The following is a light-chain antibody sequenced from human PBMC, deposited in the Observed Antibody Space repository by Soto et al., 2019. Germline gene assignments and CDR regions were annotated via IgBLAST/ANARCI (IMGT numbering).Light chain of an antibody. CDR3: DSFTTATTYV. V-gene: IGLV2-14*03. CDR2: DVS. J-gene: IGLJ1*01. Sequence: QSALTQPASVSGSPGQWITISCTGASSDVGGFDHVSWYQQHPGKVPRLLIYDVSSRPSGVSDRFSGSKSGNTASLTISGLQAEDEADYYCDSFTTATTYVFGTGTKVTVL. CDR1: SSDVGGFDH.